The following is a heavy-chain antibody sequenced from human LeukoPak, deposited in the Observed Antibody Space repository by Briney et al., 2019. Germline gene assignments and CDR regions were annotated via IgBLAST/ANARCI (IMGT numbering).Heavy chain of an antibody. CDR1: GYTFTSYG. V-gene: IGHV1-18*01. J-gene: IGHJ3*02. CDR2: IGAYNGNP. Sequence: ASVKVSCKASGYTFTSYGISWVRQAPGQGLEWMGWIGAYNGNPNYAQKLQGRVTMTTDTSTSTAYMELRSLRSDDTAVYYCARDHELYSSGWYPNPDDAFDIWGQGTMVTVSS. D-gene: IGHD6-19*01. CDR3: ARDHELYSSGWYPNPDDAFDI.